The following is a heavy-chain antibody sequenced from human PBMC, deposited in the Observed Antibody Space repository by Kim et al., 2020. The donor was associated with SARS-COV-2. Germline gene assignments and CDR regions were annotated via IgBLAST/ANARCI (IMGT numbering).Heavy chain of an antibody. CDR3: AKDEFEVDY. J-gene: IGHJ4*02. CDR2: DNT. Sequence: DNTDYSDSVKGRFTISRDNSKNTLYLQMNSLRAEDTAVYYCAKDEFEVDYWGQGTLVTVSS. V-gene: IGHV3-23*01. D-gene: IGHD3-10*01.